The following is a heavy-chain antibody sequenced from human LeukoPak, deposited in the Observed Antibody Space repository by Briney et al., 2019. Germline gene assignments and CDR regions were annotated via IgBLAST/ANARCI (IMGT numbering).Heavy chain of an antibody. Sequence: PLETLSLTCAVYGGSFSGSYWSWIRQPPGKGLDWIGEITHSGSINSNPSLTSRVTISVDTSTYQFSLKLSSVSAADTPASICGREVPKAFYIWGQGTMVTVSS. CDR3: GREVPKAFYI. CDR2: ITHSGSI. V-gene: IGHV4-34*01. J-gene: IGHJ3*02. CDR1: GGSFSGSY.